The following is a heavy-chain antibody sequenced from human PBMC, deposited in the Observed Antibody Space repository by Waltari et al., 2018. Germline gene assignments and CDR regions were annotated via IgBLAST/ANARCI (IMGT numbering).Heavy chain of an antibody. CDR1: GFTFSSYA. J-gene: IGHJ4*02. D-gene: IGHD2-2*01. Sequence: EVQLLESGGGLVQPGGSLRLSCAASGFTFSSYALSWVRPAPGKGLEWVSAISGSGGSTYYADSVKGRFTISRDNSKNTLYLQMNSLRAEDTAVYYCAKSPYQLLPIDYWGQGTLVTVSS. V-gene: IGHV3-23*01. CDR3: AKSPYQLLPIDY. CDR2: ISGSGGST.